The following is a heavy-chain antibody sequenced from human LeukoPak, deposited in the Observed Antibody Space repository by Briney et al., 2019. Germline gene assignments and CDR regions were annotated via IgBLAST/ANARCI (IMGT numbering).Heavy chain of an antibody. V-gene: IGHV4-39*01. CDR1: GGSISSSSYS. Sequence: SETLSLTCTVSGGSISSSSYSWGWIRQPPGKGLEWIGSIYYSGSTYYNPSLKSRVTISVDTYKNQFSLKLSSVTAADTAVYYCTRYFDWLSPSSDYWGQGTLVTVSS. CDR3: TRYFDWLSPSSDY. CDR2: IYYSGST. J-gene: IGHJ4*02. D-gene: IGHD3-9*01.